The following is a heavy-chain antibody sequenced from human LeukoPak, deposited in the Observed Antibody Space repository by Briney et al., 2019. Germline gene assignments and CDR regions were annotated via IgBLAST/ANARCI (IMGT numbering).Heavy chain of an antibody. D-gene: IGHD3-10*01. J-gene: IGHJ4*02. CDR2: ISYDGSNK. CDR1: GFTFSTYG. CDR3: ARDFPGFDY. V-gene: IGHV3-30*03. Sequence: GGSPRLSCAASGFTFSTYGMNWVRQAPGKGLEWVAVISYDGSNKYYADSVKGRFTISRDNSKNTLYLQMNSLRAEDTAVYYCARDFPGFDYWGQGTLVTVSS.